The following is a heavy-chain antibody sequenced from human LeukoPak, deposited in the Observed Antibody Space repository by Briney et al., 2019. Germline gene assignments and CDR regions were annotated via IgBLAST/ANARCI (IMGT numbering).Heavy chain of an antibody. CDR2: ISAYNGNT. Sequence: ASLKVSCKVSGYPFTAGAFSWVRQAPGQGLEWMGWISAYNGNTNYAQKLQGRVTMTTDTSTSTAYMELRSLRSDDTAVYYCARESNWNDEDYYYYGMDVWGQGTTVTVSS. D-gene: IGHD1-1*01. CDR3: ARESNWNDEDYYYYGMDV. CDR1: GYPFTAGA. J-gene: IGHJ6*02. V-gene: IGHV1-18*01.